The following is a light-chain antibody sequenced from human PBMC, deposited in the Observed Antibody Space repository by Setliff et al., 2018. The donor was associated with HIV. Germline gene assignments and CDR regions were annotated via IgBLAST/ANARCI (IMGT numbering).Light chain of an antibody. CDR2: DVT. CDR1: NSDIGTYNY. CDR3: SSYTTSDIRI. J-gene: IGLJ2*01. Sequence: QSALTQPRSVSGSPGQSVTISCTGTNSDIGTYNYVSWYQQHPGKAPKLMIYDVTKRPSGVPDRFSGSKSVNTASLTISGLQAEDEADYYCSSYTTSDIRIFGGGTKVTVL. V-gene: IGLV2-11*01.